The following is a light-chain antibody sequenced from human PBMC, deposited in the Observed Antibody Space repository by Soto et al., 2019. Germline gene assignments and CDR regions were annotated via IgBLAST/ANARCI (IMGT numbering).Light chain of an antibody. Sequence: ETVMTQSPATLSVSPGERATLSCRASQSISSNLAWYQQKPGQAPRLLMFRTSTRATGIPARFSGSGSGTEFNITISSLQSEDFAVYYCQQYDNWPSVTFGGGTKVDIK. CDR2: RTS. V-gene: IGKV3-15*01. J-gene: IGKJ4*01. CDR3: QQYDNWPSVT. CDR1: QSISSN.